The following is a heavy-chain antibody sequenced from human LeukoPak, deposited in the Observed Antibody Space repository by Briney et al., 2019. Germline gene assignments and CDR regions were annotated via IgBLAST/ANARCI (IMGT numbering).Heavy chain of an antibody. Sequence: SETLSLTCTVSGGSISSYYWSWIRQPAGKGLEWIGGIYTSGSTNYNPSLKSRVTISVDKSKNQFSLKLSSVTAADTAVYYCSRSVHSSSWYSYYYMDVWGKGTTVTVSS. CDR1: GGSISSYY. CDR3: SRSVHSSSWYSYYYMDV. D-gene: IGHD6-13*01. J-gene: IGHJ6*03. CDR2: IYTSGST. V-gene: IGHV4-4*07.